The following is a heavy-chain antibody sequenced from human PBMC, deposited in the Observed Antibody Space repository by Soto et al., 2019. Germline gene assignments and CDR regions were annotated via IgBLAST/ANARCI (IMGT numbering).Heavy chain of an antibody. CDR2: IYYSGST. D-gene: IGHD3-22*01. J-gene: IGHJ4*02. Sequence: PSETLSLTCTVSGCSISGFYWSWIRQPPGKGLEWIGYIYYSGSTKYNPSLKSRVTISVDTSKNQFSLKLSSVTAADTAVYYCASDSYYYDSSGYYLSYWGQGTLVTVSS. CDR3: ASDSYYYDSSGYYLSY. CDR1: GCSISGFY. V-gene: IGHV4-59*12.